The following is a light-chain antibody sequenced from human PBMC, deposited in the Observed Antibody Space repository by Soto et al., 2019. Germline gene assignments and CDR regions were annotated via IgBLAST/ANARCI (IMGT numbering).Light chain of an antibody. CDR3: QTLGTGIQV. Sequence: QLVLTQSASASASLGASVKLTCTLSSGHSSYTIAWHQQQAEKGPRYLMNLNSDGTHTKGDGIPDRFSGSSSGAERYLTISGLQSEDEADYYCQTLGTGIQVFGGGTKLTVL. J-gene: IGLJ3*02. CDR1: SGHSSYT. V-gene: IGLV4-69*01. CDR2: LNSDGTH.